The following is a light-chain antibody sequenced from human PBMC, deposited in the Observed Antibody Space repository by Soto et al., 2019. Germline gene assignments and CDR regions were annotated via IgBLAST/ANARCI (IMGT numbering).Light chain of an antibody. CDR3: GTWDGSLSAVV. CDR2: EID. Sequence: QSVLTQPPSVSAAPGQKVTISCSGSSSNIGNNYVSWYQQLPGTAPKLLIYEIDKRPSGIPDRFSGSKSGTSATLGITGLQTGDEADYYCGTWDGSLSAVVFGGGTKLTVL. V-gene: IGLV1-51*01. J-gene: IGLJ2*01. CDR1: SSNIGNNY.